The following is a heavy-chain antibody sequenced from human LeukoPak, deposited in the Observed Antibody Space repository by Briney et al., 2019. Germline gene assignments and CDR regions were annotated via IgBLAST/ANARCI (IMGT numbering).Heavy chain of an antibody. V-gene: IGHV4-39*01. J-gene: IGHJ4*02. CDR1: GGSISSSSYY. D-gene: IGHD3-3*01. CDR2: IYYSGST. Sequence: ETLSLTCTVSGGSISSSSYYWGWIRRPPGKGLEWIGSIYYSGSTYYNPSLKSRVTISVDTSKNQFSLKLSSVTAADTAVYYCARTQGYDFWSGYSHYFDYWGQGTPVTVSS. CDR3: ARTQGYDFWSGYSHYFDY.